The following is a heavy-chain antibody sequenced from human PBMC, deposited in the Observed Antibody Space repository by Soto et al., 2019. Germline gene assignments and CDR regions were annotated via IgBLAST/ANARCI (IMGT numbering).Heavy chain of an antibody. V-gene: IGHV3-23*01. J-gene: IGHJ4*02. CDR2: IGSSGGAI. CDR3: AKALWFGESSHYFDY. Sequence: GGSPRLSCVGSGFGFDSYAMSWVRQAPGKGLEWVSGIGSSGGAIVYADSVRGRFTISRDNSRNALYLRMNSLRAGDTAVYYCAKALWFGESSHYFDYWGQGTLVTVSS. CDR1: GFGFDSYA. D-gene: IGHD3-10*01.